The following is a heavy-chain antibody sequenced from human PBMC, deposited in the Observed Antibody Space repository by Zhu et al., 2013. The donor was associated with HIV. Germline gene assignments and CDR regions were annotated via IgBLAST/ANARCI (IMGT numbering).Heavy chain of an antibody. V-gene: IGHV1-46*01. D-gene: IGHD2-8*02. Sequence: QVQLVQSGAEVKKPGASVKVSCKASGYTFTSYYMHWVRQAPGQGLEWMGIINPSGGSTSYAQNFQGRVTITRNTSTSTVYMELSSLRSDDTAVYYCARMDKGSCTATTCPDWFDPWGQGTLVTVSS. CDR2: INPSGGST. CDR1: GYTFTSYY. CDR3: ARMDKGSCTATTCPDWFDP. J-gene: IGHJ5*02.